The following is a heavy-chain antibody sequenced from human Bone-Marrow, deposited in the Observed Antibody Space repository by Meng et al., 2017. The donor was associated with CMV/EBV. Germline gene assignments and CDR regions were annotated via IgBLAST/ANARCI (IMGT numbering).Heavy chain of an antibody. J-gene: IGHJ4*02. CDR1: GFTFSDYY. V-gene: IGHV3-11*05. Sequence: VQVVGSGGGVVTPGGSLRLSCAASGFTFSDYYMSWIRQAPGKGLEWVSYISSSSSYTNYADSVKGRFTISRDNAKNSLYLQMNSLRAEDTAVYYCARGRWLQFNYWGQGTLVTVSS. CDR3: ARGRWLQFNY. D-gene: IGHD5-24*01. CDR2: ISSSSSYT.